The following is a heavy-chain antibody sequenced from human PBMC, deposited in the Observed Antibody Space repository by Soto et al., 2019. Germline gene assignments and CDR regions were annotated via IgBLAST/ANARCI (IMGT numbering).Heavy chain of an antibody. CDR1: GGTFSTYS. CDR2: IIPILDMV. D-gene: IGHD2-2*01. V-gene: IGHV1-69*02. CDR3: ARGFAVVPAPDSGLNWFDP. J-gene: IGHJ5*02. Sequence: QVQLAQSGAEVKKPGSSVNVSCKASGGTFSTYSIGWVRQAPGQGLEWMGRIIPILDMVDYAHKFQDRVTLTADKSTTTVYMGLSSLRSDDTAVYYCARGFAVVPAPDSGLNWFDPWGQGALGTVSS.